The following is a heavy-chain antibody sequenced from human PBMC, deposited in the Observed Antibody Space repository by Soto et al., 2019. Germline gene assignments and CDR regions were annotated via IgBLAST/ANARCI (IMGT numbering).Heavy chain of an antibody. J-gene: IGHJ6*02. CDR3: ARQEVPQWFTKGYYGMDV. CDR2: INHRGNT. D-gene: IGHD2-8*01. CDR1: GGSFSGYY. V-gene: IGHV4-34*01. Sequence: PPETLSLTCAVYGGSFSGYYWTWIRQPPGKGLEWIGEINHRGNTNYNPSLKSRVTISVDTSKNQFSLKLTSVTAADTAVYYCARQEVPQWFTKGYYGMDVWDQGTTVTVSS.